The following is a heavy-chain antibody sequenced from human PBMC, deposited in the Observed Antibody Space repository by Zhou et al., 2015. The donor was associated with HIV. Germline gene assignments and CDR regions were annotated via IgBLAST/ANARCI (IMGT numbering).Heavy chain of an antibody. Sequence: QGQLAQSGTEVKTPGASVKVSCKATGYSLSGYYMQWVRQAPGQGLEWVGWINPQSGGTNLAQKFQGRVTITADESTSTAYMELSSLRSEDTAVYYCATKGNYWGQGTLVTVSS. J-gene: IGHJ4*02. CDR1: GYSLSGYY. D-gene: IGHD3-10*01. V-gene: IGHV1-2*02. CDR3: ATKGNY. CDR2: INPQSGGT.